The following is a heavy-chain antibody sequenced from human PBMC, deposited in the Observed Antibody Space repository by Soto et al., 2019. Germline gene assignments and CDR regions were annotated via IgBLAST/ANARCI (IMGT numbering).Heavy chain of an antibody. J-gene: IGHJ4*02. D-gene: IGHD6-19*01. CDR2: ILYSGST. CDR3: ARLGSSGWYQGSYFDY. Sequence: QLQLQESGPGLVKPSETLSLTYIVSGGSITRNNHYWGWIRQSPGKGLEWIGSILYSGSTNYNPSLKSRVTLSVETSKTQFSLKISSVTAADTAVYYCARLGSSGWYQGSYFDYWGQGTLVTVSA. V-gene: IGHV4-39*01. CDR1: GGSITRNNHY.